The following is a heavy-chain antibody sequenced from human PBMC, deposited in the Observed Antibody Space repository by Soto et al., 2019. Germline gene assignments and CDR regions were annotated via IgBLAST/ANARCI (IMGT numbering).Heavy chain of an antibody. Sequence: QITLKESGPTLVKPTQTLTLTCTFSGFSLSTSGVGVGWIRQPPGKALEWLAIIYWNDDKLYSASLKSRHTITKDTSKNQVVLTMTNMDPVDTATYYCAHRQGFGELTLWGQGTLVTVSS. D-gene: IGHD3-10*01. V-gene: IGHV2-5*01. CDR3: AHRQGFGELTL. CDR1: GFSLSTSGVG. J-gene: IGHJ4*02. CDR2: IYWNDDK.